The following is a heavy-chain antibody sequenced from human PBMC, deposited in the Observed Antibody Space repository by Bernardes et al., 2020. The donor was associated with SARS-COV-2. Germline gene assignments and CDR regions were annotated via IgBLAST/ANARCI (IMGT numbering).Heavy chain of an antibody. J-gene: IGHJ3*02. Sequence: ASVKVSCKASGYTFTSYGISWVRQAPGQGLEWMGWISAYNGTTTYAQKLQGRVTMTTDTSTSTAYMELRSLRSDDTAVYYCARDSRFLEWLSPEDAFDIWGQGTMVTVSA. D-gene: IGHD3-3*01. CDR1: GYTFTSYG. V-gene: IGHV1-18*04. CDR3: ARDSRFLEWLSPEDAFDI. CDR2: ISAYNGTT.